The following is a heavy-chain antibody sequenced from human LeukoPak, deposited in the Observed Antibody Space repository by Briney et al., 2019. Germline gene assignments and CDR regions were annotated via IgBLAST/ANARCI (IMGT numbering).Heavy chain of an antibody. V-gene: IGHV3-20*04. Sequence: PGGSLRLSCAASGFTFDDYGMSWVRQAPGKGLEWVSGINWNGGSTGYADSVKGRFTISRDNAKNSLYLQMNSLRAEDTAVYYCASSWGHHGFLEWSPSPYYFDYWGQGTLVTVSS. CDR2: INWNGGST. D-gene: IGHD3-3*01. CDR1: GFTFDDYG. CDR3: ASSWGHHGFLEWSPSPYYFDY. J-gene: IGHJ4*02.